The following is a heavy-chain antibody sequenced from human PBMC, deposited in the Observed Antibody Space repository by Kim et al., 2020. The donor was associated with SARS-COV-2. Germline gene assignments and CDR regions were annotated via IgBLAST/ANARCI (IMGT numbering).Heavy chain of an antibody. CDR1: GYTFTSYD. Sequence: ASVKVSCKASGYTFTSYDINWVRQATGQGLEWMGWMNPNSGNTGYAQKFQGRVTMTRNTSISTAYMELSSLRSEDTAVYYCARVSQFIAAASDYWGQGTLVTVSS. CDR2: MNPNSGNT. CDR3: ARVSQFIAAASDY. J-gene: IGHJ4*02. V-gene: IGHV1-8*01. D-gene: IGHD6-13*01.